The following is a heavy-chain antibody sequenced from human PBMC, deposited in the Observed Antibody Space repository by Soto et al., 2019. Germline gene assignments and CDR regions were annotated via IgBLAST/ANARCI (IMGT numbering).Heavy chain of an antibody. J-gene: IGHJ5*02. CDR3: ARYQMLYDLRPNWFEP. V-gene: IGHV4-31*03. CDR2: ITYGGST. D-gene: IGHD2-8*01. CDR1: GGSISSGGFY. Sequence: SETLSLTCTVSGGSISSGGFYWSWIRQHPGEGLEWIGSITYGGSTYYSPSLKSRVTISVDMSKNQFSLRLSSVTAADTAVYYCARYQMLYDLRPNWFEPWGQGTLVTVSS.